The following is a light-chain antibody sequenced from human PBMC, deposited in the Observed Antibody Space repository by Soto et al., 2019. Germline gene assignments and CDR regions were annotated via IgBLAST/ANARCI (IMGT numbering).Light chain of an antibody. CDR2: GAS. Sequence: ENVLTQSPGTLSLSPGERATLSCRASQSISSTYLAWYQQKPGQPPRLLMYGASNRATGIPYRFSGSGSGTDVTLTISRLEPEDFAVYYCQQYSGSPPLTFGGGTKVEIK. CDR1: QSISSTY. CDR3: QQYSGSPPLT. V-gene: IGKV3-20*01. J-gene: IGKJ4*01.